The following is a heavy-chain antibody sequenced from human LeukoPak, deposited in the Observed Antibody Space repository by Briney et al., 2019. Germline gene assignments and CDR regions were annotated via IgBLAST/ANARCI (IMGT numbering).Heavy chain of an antibody. Sequence: HPGGSLRLSCAASGFTFSSYAMSWVRQAPGKGLEWVTAISGSGGSIYYADSVKGRFTISRDNSKNTLYLQMNSLRAEDTAVYYCAKEGPAASDSSGWYFDYWGQGTLVTVSS. D-gene: IGHD6-19*01. CDR2: ISGSGGSI. J-gene: IGHJ4*02. V-gene: IGHV3-23*01. CDR1: GFTFSSYA. CDR3: AKEGPAASDSSGWYFDY.